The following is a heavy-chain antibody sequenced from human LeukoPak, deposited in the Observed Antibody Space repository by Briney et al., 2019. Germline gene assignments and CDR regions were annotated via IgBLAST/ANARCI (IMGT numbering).Heavy chain of an antibody. V-gene: IGHV3-21*01. D-gene: IGHD2-2*02. Sequence: GGSLRLSCAASGFTFRSYNMNWVRQAPGKGLEWVSSISSSTSYIYYADSVKGRFTISRDNAKNSLYLQMNSLRAEDTAVYYCARDRCSSTSCYKGAFDIWGQGTMVTVSS. J-gene: IGHJ3*02. CDR1: GFTFRSYN. CDR2: ISSSTSYI. CDR3: ARDRCSSTSCYKGAFDI.